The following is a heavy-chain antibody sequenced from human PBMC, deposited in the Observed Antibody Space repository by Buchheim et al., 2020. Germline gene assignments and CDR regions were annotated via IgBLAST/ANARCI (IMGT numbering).Heavy chain of an antibody. V-gene: IGHV3-23*01. CDR3: AKDPDPVYCSGGSCYAN. Sequence: EVQLLESGGGFVQPGGSLRLSCAASGFTSRSYAMSWVRQAPGRGLDWVSVISGSGGTTYYADSVKGRFTISRDNSKNTLYLQMNSLRVEDTALYYCAKDPDPVYCSGGSCYANWGQGT. J-gene: IGHJ4*02. CDR1: GFTSRSYA. D-gene: IGHD2-15*01. CDR2: ISGSGGTT.